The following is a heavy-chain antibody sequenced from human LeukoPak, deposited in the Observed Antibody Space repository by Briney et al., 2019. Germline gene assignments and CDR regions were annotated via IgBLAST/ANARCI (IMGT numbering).Heavy chain of an antibody. CDR3: ARDLRSSSWYGPIYYYYGMDV. V-gene: IGHV1-18*01. CDR1: GYTFTSYG. J-gene: IGHJ6*02. Sequence: ASVKVSCKASGYTFTSYGISWVRQAPGQGLEWMGWISAYNGNTNYAQELQGRVTMTTDTSTSTAYMELRSLRSDDTAVYYCARDLRSSSWYGPIYYYYGMDVWGQGTTVTVSS. D-gene: IGHD6-13*01. CDR2: ISAYNGNT.